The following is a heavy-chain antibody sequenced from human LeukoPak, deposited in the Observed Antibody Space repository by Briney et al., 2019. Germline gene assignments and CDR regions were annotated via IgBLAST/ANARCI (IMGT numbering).Heavy chain of an antibody. CDR2: IYHSGST. D-gene: IGHD4-17*01. CDR3: AREHYGDYGPLFFDY. J-gene: IGHJ4*02. Sequence: KPSETLSLTCTVSGYSISSGYYWGWIRQPPGKGLEWIGSIYHSGSTYYNPSLKSRVTISVDTSKNQFSLKLNSVTAADTAVYYCAREHYGDYGPLFFDYWGQGTLVTVSS. V-gene: IGHV4-38-2*02. CDR1: GYSISSGYY.